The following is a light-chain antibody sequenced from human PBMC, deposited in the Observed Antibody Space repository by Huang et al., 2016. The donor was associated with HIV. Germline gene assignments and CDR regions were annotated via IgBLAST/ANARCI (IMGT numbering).Light chain of an antibody. CDR3: QQYNNWPRT. CDR2: GAS. CDR1: QSVSSN. J-gene: IGKJ2*01. V-gene: IGKV3-15*01. Sequence: EIVMTQSPATLSVSPGERATLSCRASQSVSSNLAWYQQKPGQAPMLFISGASTRATGIPARFTGSGSGTEFTLTISSLQSEDFAVYYCQQYNNWPRTFGQGTKLEIK.